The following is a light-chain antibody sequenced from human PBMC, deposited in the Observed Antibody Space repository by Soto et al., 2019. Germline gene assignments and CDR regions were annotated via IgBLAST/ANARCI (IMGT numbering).Light chain of an antibody. Sequence: QSVLTEPPSVSGAPGQKDTISCSGSSSNIGNNYASWYQQLPGTAPKLLIYDNNKRPSGIPDRFSGSKSGTSATLGITGLQTGDEADYYCGTWDSSLSAFYVFGTGTKVTVL. CDR2: DNN. V-gene: IGLV1-51*01. CDR3: GTWDSSLSAFYV. CDR1: SSNIGNNY. J-gene: IGLJ1*01.